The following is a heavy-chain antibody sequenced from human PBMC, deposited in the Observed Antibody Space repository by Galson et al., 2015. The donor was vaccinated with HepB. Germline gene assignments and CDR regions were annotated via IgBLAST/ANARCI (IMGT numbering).Heavy chain of an antibody. D-gene: IGHD2-2*01. CDR1: GFRFRNYV. J-gene: IGHJ5*02. Sequence: SLRLSCAVSGFRFRNYVMTWVRQAPGKGLEWVSSIVGSGGRTFYADSVKGRFTIYRDNPKNTLFLQMNGLRVEDTAVYYCAKMGSYGCYDFDPWGHGTLVTVSS. CDR2: IVGSGGRT. V-gene: IGHV3-23*01. CDR3: AKMGSYGCYDFDP.